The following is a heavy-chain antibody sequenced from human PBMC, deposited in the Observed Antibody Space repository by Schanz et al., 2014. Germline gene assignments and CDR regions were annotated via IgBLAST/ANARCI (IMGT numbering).Heavy chain of an antibody. CDR3: AKERDTSGWNHGDY. CDR1: GFSFSDYG. J-gene: IGHJ4*02. V-gene: IGHV3-30*18. CDR2: ISYDGSDK. D-gene: IGHD6-19*01. Sequence: QVQLVESGGGVVQPGRSLRLSCAGSGFSFSDYGMHWVRQAPGRGLEWVGVISYDGSDKYYPDSVKGRFTISRDNSRNTLFLQMNSLRTEDTAVYHCAKERDTSGWNHGDYWGQGTLVTVSS.